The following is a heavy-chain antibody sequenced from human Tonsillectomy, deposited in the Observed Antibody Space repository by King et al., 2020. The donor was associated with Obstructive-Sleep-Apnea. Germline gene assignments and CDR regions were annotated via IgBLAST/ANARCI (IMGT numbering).Heavy chain of an antibody. CDR3: AKVKQQLTIRYNWFDP. D-gene: IGHD6-13*01. CDR1: GFTFSSYG. CDR2: ISYDGSNK. V-gene: IGHV3-30*18. Sequence: VQLVESGGGVVQPGRSLRLSCAASGFTFSSYGMHWVRQAPGKGLEWGAVISYDGSNKYYADSVKRRFTISRDNSKNTLYLQMNSLSAEATAVYYGAKVKQQLTIRYNWFDPWGQGTLVTVSS. J-gene: IGHJ5*02.